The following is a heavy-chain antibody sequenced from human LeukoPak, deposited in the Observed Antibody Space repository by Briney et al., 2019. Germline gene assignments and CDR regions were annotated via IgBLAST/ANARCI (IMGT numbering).Heavy chain of an antibody. J-gene: IGHJ3*02. CDR1: GGSISSSSYY. V-gene: IGHV4-39*01. Sequence: PSETLSLTCTVSGGSISSSSYYWGWIRQPPGKGLEWIGSIYYSGSTYYNPSLKSRVTISVDTSKNQFSLKLSSVTAADTAVYYCARGRERGDSSGHYYEGDAFDIWGQGTMVTVSS. D-gene: IGHD3-22*01. CDR2: IYYSGST. CDR3: ARGRERGDSSGHYYEGDAFDI.